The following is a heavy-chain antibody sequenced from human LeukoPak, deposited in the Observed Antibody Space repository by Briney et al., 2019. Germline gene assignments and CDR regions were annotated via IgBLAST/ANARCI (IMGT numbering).Heavy chain of an antibody. CDR2: IYYSGST. CDR3: ARRYDILNAFGI. J-gene: IGHJ3*02. V-gene: IGHV4-39*01. Sequence: SETLSLTCTVSGGSISSSSYYWGWIRQPPGKGLEWIGSIYYSGSTYYNPSLKSRVTISVDTSKNQFSLKLSSVTAADTAVYYCARRYDILNAFGIWGQGTMVTVSS. CDR1: GGSISSSSYY. D-gene: IGHD3-9*01.